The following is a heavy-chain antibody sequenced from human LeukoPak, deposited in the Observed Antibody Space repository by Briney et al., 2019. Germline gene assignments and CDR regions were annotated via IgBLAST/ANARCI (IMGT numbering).Heavy chain of an antibody. Sequence: SETLSLTCTVSGDSISSGGYSWSWIRQPPGKGLEWIGSIYYSGSTYYNPSLKSRVTISVDTSKNQFSQKLSSVTAADTAVYYCAISYYYGSGSYLPYYYYYMDVWGKGTTVTVSS. D-gene: IGHD3-10*01. V-gene: IGHV4-39*07. CDR2: IYYSGST. J-gene: IGHJ6*03. CDR3: AISYYYGSGSYLPYYYYYMDV. CDR1: GDSISSGGYS.